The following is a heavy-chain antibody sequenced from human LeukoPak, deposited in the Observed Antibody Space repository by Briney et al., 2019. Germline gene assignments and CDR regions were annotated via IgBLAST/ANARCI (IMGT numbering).Heavy chain of an antibody. V-gene: IGHV1-46*01. CDR3: ARASVGATSRPVDY. CDR1: GYSFTSHY. J-gene: IGHJ4*02. D-gene: IGHD1-26*01. CDR2: INPSGSST. Sequence: ASVKVSCKASGYSFTSHYMHWVRQAPGQGLEWLGLINPSGSSTLYAQKFQGRVTMTRDMSTTTDYMELSSLRSEDTAVYYCARASVGATSRPVDYWGQGTLVTVSS.